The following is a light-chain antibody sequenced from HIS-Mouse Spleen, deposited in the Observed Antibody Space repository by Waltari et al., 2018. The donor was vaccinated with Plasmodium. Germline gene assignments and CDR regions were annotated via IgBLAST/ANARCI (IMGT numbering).Light chain of an antibody. Sequence: ELVITQSPATLSVSPGDRATLFCRASQSGSSNLAWYQQKPGQAPRLRIYGASTRATGIPARCSGSGSETEFTLTISSLQSEDFAVYYCQQYNNWSVTFGPGTKVDIK. CDR3: QQYNNWSVT. J-gene: IGKJ3*01. CDR2: GAS. CDR1: QSGSSN. V-gene: IGKV3-15*01.